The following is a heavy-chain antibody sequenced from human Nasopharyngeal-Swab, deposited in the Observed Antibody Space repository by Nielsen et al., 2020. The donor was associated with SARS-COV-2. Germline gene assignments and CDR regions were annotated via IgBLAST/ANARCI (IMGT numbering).Heavy chain of an antibody. CDR3: ASHGDSYPSA. J-gene: IGHJ5*02. D-gene: IGHD5-18*01. CDR2: ISYDGSNK. CDR1: GFTFSSYG. Sequence: LSLTCAASGFTFSSYGMHWVRQAPGKGLEWVAVISYDGSNKYYADSVKGRFTISRDNSKNTLYLQMNSLRAEDTAVYYCASHGDSYPSAWGQGTLVTVSS. V-gene: IGHV3-30*03.